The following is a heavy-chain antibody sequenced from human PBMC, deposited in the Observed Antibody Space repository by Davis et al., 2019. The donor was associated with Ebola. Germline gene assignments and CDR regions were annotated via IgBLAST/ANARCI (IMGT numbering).Heavy chain of an antibody. CDR2: IYSGGTTRYA. CDR1: SFTFSNAW. V-gene: IGHV3-53*01. D-gene: IGHD2-15*01. CDR3: AKFDCSGGSCYSFDY. Sequence: PGGSLRLSCAASSFTFSNAWMNWVRQAPGKGLEWVSVIYSGGTTRYADYADSVKGRFTISRDNSKDTVYLQMDSLRAEDTAIYYCAKFDCSGGSCYSFDYWGQGTLVTVPS. J-gene: IGHJ4*02.